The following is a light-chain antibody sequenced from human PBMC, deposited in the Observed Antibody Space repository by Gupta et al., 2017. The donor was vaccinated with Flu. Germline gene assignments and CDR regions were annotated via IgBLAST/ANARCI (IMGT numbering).Light chain of an antibody. CDR3: GPYTSGSTGL. CDR1: SSDVGAYNY. J-gene: IGLJ2*01. V-gene: IGLV2-14*03. CDR2: DVS. Sequence: QSALTQPASVSGSPGQSITISCTGTSSDVGAYNYVSWYQQHPGKAPRLMIYDVSNRPSGVSNRFSAPRSGSTASLTISGLQPEDETDYYCGPYTSGSTGLFGGGTGLTVL.